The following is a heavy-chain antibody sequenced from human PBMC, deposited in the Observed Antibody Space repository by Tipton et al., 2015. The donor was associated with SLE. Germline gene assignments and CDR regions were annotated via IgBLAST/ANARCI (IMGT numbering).Heavy chain of an antibody. CDR3: ARDRDEVTRGDAFDI. Sequence: SLRLSCAASGFTFSSYSMNWVRQAPGKGLEWVSSISSSSSYIYYADSMKGRFTISRDNANNSLYLQLNSLRAEDTAVYYCARDRDEVTRGDAFDIWGQGTMVTVSS. CDR1: GFTFSSYS. J-gene: IGHJ3*02. D-gene: IGHD4-11*01. V-gene: IGHV3-21*01. CDR2: ISSSSSYI.